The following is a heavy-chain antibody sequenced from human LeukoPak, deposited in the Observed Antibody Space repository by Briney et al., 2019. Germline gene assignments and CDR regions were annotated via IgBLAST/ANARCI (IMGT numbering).Heavy chain of an antibody. J-gene: IGHJ5*02. CDR3: ARYSGSYSGWFDP. D-gene: IGHD1-26*01. V-gene: IGHV4-4*07. CDR1: DYSISSGYY. CDR2: IYTSGST. Sequence: SETLSLTCTVSDYSISSGYYWGWIRQPAGKGLEWIGRIYTSGSTNYNPSLKSRVTMSVDTSKNQFSLKLSSVTAADTAVYYCARYSGSYSGWFDPWGQGTLVTVSS.